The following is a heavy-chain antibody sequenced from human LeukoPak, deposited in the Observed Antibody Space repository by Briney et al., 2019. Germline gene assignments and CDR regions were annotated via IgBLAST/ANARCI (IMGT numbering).Heavy chain of an antibody. CDR3: AGHYGDPLFDY. Sequence: SETLSLTCTVSGGSISSYYWSWIRQPPGKGLEWIGYIYYSGSTNYNPSLKSRVTISVDTSKNQFSLKLSSVTAADTAVYYCAGHYGDPLFDYWGQGTLVTVYS. J-gene: IGHJ4*02. CDR2: IYYSGST. D-gene: IGHD4-17*01. V-gene: IGHV4-59*01. CDR1: GGSISSYY.